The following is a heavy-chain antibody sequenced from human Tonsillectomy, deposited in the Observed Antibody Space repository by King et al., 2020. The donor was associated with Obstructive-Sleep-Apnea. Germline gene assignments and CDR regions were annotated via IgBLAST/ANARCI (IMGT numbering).Heavy chain of an antibody. J-gene: IGHJ4*02. D-gene: IGHD2-15*01. Sequence: QLQESGPGLVKPSETLSLTCTVSGGSISSSTYYWGWIRQPPGKGLGWIGSIYYSGSTYYNPSLKSRVTISVDTSKNQFSLKLGSLTAADTAVYYCVGRVDVVVLVENLNDYWGQGTLVTVSS. V-gene: IGHV4-39*07. CDR3: VGRVDVVVLVENLNDY. CDR2: IYYSGST. CDR1: GGSISSSTYY.